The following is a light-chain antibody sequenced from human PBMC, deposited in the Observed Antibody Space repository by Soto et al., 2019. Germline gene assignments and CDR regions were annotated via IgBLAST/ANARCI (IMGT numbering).Light chain of an antibody. J-gene: IGLJ2*01. Sequence: QSVLTQPPSVSAAPGQTVTISCSGGGSNIGSNSVSWYQQVPGTAPKLLLYDNDKRPSGIPDRFSGSKSGTSATLGITGLHTADEADYYCGTWESYLSVGVFGGGTKLTVL. CDR1: GSNIGSNS. V-gene: IGLV1-51*01. CDR2: DND. CDR3: GTWESYLSVGV.